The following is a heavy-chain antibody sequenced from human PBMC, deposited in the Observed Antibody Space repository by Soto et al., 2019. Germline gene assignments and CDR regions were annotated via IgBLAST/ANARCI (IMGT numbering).Heavy chain of an antibody. V-gene: IGHV1-24*01. CDR1: GYTLTELS. D-gene: IGHD2-15*01. CDR2: FDPEDGET. Sequence: GASVKVSCKVSGYTLTELSMHWVRQAPGKGLEWMGGFDPEDGETIYAQKFQGRVTMTEDTSTDTAYMELSSLRSEDTAVYYCASGPLGYCSGGSCYSSWFDPWGQGTLVTVS. J-gene: IGHJ5*02. CDR3: ASGPLGYCSGGSCYSSWFDP.